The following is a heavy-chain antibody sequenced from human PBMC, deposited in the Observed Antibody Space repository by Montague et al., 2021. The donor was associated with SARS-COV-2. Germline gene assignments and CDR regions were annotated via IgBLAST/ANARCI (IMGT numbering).Heavy chain of an antibody. CDR3: GGVLDNGVRDY. D-gene: IGHD3/OR15-3a*01. CDR2: ISYIGKN. Sequence: SETLSLTCSVSGYSISSGYYWGWLRHPPGKGLWWVGCISYIGKNYYSSSLKSRLTISLDSSKNQFSLQATSVTAADTAVYCCGGVLDNGVRDYWGQGTLVTVSS. V-gene: IGHV4-38-2*02. CDR1: GYSISSGYY. J-gene: IGHJ4*02.